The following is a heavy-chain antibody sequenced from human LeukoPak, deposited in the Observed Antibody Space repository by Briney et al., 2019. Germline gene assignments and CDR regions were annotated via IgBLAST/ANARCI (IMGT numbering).Heavy chain of an antibody. CDR2: IYYSGST. V-gene: IGHV4-59*12. Sequence: NPSETLSLTCTVSGGSISSYYWSWIRQPPGKGLEWIGYIYYSGSTNYNPSLKSRVTMSVDTSKNQFSLKLSSVTAADTAVYYCARGSRVDFDYWGQGTLVTVSS. J-gene: IGHJ4*02. CDR1: GGSISSYY. D-gene: IGHD3-3*01. CDR3: ARGSRVDFDY.